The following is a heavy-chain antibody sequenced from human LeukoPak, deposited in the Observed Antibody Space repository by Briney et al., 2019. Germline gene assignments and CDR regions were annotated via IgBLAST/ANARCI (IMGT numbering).Heavy chain of an antibody. Sequence: ASVKVSCKASGYTFTSYGISWVRQAPGQGLEWMGWISAYNGNTNYAQKLQGRVTMTTDTSTSTAYMELRSLRSDDTAVYYCARDWENGGGYNFGDYFDYWGQGTLVTVSS. CDR1: GYTFTSYG. CDR2: ISAYNGNT. V-gene: IGHV1-18*01. J-gene: IGHJ4*02. CDR3: ARDWENGGGYNFGDYFDY. D-gene: IGHD5-24*01.